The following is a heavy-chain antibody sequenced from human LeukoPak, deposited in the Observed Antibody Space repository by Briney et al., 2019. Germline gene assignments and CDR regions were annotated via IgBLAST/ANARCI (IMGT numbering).Heavy chain of an antibody. J-gene: IGHJ5*02. CDR1: GGSISSSSYY. V-gene: IGHV4-39*07. CDR2: IYYSGST. Sequence: SETLSLTCTVSGGSISSSSYYWGWIRQPPGKGLEWIGSIYYSGSTYYNPSLKSRVTISVDTSKNQFSLKLSSVTAADTAVYYCARETHYDFWSGYSFDPWGQGTLVTVSS. D-gene: IGHD3-3*01. CDR3: ARETHYDFWSGYSFDP.